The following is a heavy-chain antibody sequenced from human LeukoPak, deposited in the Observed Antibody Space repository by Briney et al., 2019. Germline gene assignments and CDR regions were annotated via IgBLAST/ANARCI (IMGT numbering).Heavy chain of an antibody. V-gene: IGHV4-4*07. D-gene: IGHD2-8*01. CDR1: GDSMSDSY. Sequence: SETLSLTCTVSGDSMSDSYWSWIRQPAGKGLEWIGRIYASGSTNYNPSLKSRVTLSVDTSSNQFSLTLSSVTAADTAVYHCARDIRSHNGPGGYYYYHMDAWGKGTTVTVSS. CDR3: ARDIRSHNGPGGYYYYHMDA. CDR2: IYASGST. J-gene: IGHJ6*03.